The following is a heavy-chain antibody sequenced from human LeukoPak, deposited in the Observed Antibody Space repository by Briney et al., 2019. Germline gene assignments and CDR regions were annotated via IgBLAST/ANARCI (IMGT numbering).Heavy chain of an antibody. V-gene: IGHV1-69*13. CDR2: IIPIFGTA. D-gene: IGHD3-3*01. Sequence: SVKVSCKASGGTFSSYAISWVRQAPGQGLEWMGGIIPIFGTANYAQKFQGRVTITADESTSTAYMELSSLRSEDTAVYYCATTGDAIFGVVINGFDPWGQGTLVTVSS. J-gene: IGHJ5*02. CDR3: ATTGDAIFGVVINGFDP. CDR1: GGTFSSYA.